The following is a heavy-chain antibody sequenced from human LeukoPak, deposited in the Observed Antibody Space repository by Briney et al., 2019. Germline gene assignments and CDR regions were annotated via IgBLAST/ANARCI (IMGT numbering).Heavy chain of an antibody. CDR2: IIPIFGTA. J-gene: IGHJ5*02. Sequence: GASVKVSCKASGGTFSSYAISWVRQAPGQGLEWMGGIIPIFGTANYAQKFQGRVTITADESTSTAYMELSSLRSEDTAVYYCAREDRWVDYYGSGSYFYYSPYNWFDPWGQGTLVTVSS. CDR3: AREDRWVDYYGSGSYFYYSPYNWFDP. CDR1: GGTFSSYA. V-gene: IGHV1-69*13. D-gene: IGHD3-10*01.